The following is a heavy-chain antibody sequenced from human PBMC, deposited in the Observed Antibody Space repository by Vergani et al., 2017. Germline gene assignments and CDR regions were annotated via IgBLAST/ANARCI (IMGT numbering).Heavy chain of an antibody. CDR1: GGSFSDYY. J-gene: IGHJ3*02. CDR2: VNHGGST. V-gene: IGHV4-34*01. CDR3: ARLAAEKAFDI. Sequence: QVQLQEWGAGLLKTSETLSLTCGVSGGSFSDYYWSWIRQAPGMGLEWIGEVNHGGSTNYNPSLKSRVSISVDTSKNQFSLKLSSVTAADTAVYYCARLAAEKAFDIWGQGTMVTVSS. D-gene: IGHD6-13*01.